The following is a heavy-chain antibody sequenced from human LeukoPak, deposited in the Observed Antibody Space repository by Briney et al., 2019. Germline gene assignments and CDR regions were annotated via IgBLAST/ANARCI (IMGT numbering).Heavy chain of an antibody. CDR1: GDSINAYY. D-gene: IGHD6-13*01. Sequence: PSETLSLTCTVSGDSINAYYWGWIRQPPGKGLEWIGYIYFSGTTKYNPSLESRVTVSVDTSKNQFSLKLSSVTAADTAVYYCARRRAEGGSNGHYNWFDPWGQGILVTVSS. CDR3: ARRRAEGGSNGHYNWFDP. CDR2: IYFSGTT. V-gene: IGHV4-59*08. J-gene: IGHJ5*02.